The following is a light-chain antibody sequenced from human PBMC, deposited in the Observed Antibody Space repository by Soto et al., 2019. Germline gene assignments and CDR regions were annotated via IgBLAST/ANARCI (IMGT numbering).Light chain of an antibody. CDR1: QSVSSSY. Sequence: EIELTQSPGTLSLSPGERATLSCRASQSVSSSYLAWYQQKPGQAPRLLIYGASSRATGLPARFSGSGSGTDFTLTISRLEPEDFAVYYCQQYGSSHSITFGHGTRLEIK. CDR2: GAS. CDR3: QQYGSSHSIT. V-gene: IGKV3-20*01. J-gene: IGKJ5*01.